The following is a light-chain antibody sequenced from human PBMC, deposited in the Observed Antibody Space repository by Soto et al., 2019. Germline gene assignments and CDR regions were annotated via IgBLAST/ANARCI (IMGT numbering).Light chain of an antibody. CDR3: QQSYSTLP. J-gene: IGKJ4*01. Sequence: DVQMTQSPSTLSASVVDRVTITCRASQSINNLLAWYQQKPGKAPKFLIYAASSLQSGVPSRFSGSGSGTDFTLTISSLQPEDFATYYCQQSYSTLPFGGGTKVDIK. CDR1: QSINNL. CDR2: AAS. V-gene: IGKV1-39*01.